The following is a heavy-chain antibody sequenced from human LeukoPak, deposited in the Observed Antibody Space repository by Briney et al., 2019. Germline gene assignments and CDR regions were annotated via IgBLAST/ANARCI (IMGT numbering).Heavy chain of an antibody. CDR3: ARHELGVGYYPDY. J-gene: IGHJ4*02. CDR1: GGSISSSSDY. V-gene: IGHV4-39*01. Sequence: SETLSLTCTVSGGSISSSSDYWGWIRQPPGKGLEWIGSIYYSGSTYYNPSLKSRVTISVDTSKNQFSLKLSSVTAADTAVYYCARHELGVGYYPDYWGQGTLVTVSS. CDR2: IYYSGST. D-gene: IGHD3-22*01.